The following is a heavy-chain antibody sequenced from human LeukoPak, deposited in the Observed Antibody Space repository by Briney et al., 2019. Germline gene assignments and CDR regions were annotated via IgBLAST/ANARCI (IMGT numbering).Heavy chain of an antibody. CDR3: ARDSPYYYDSSGYHDAFDI. J-gene: IGHJ3*02. CDR2: IYYSGST. Sequence: SETLSLTCTVSGGSISSFYWSWIRQPPGKGLEWIGYIYYSGSTNYNPSLKSRVTISVDTSKNQFSLKLSSVTAADTAVYYCARDSPYYYDSSGYHDAFDIWGQGTMVTVSS. V-gene: IGHV4-59*01. CDR1: GGSISSFY. D-gene: IGHD3-22*01.